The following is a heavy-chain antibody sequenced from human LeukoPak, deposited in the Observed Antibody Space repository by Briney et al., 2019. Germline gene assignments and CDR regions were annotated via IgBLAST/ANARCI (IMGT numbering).Heavy chain of an antibody. V-gene: IGHV4-34*01. D-gene: IGHD7-27*01. CDR3: AINWVYFDY. Sequence: SETLSLTCAVYGGSFGGYYWSWIRQPPGKGLEWIGEINHSGSTNYNPSLKSRVTISVDTSKNQFSLKLSSVTAADTAVYYCAINWVYFDYWGQGTLVTVSS. CDR1: GGSFGGYY. CDR2: INHSGST. J-gene: IGHJ4*02.